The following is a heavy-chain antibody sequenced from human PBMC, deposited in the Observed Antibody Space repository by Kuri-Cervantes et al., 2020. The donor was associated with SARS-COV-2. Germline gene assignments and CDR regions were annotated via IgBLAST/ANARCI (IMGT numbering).Heavy chain of an antibody. V-gene: IGHV1-2*02. CDR1: GYTFTGYY. CDR3: AREDSGAVNFWSGSRAFDI. J-gene: IGHJ3*02. D-gene: IGHD3-3*01. CDR2: INPNSGDT. Sequence: GGSLRLSCKASGYTFTGYYMHWVRQAPGQGLEWMGWINPNSGDTNYAQKFQGRVTMTRDTSISTAYMELSRLRSDDTAVYYCAREDSGAVNFWSGSRAFDIWGQGTMVTVSS.